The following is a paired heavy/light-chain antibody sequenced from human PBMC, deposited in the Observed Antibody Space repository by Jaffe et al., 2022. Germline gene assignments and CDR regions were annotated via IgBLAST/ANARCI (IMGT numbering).Light chain of an antibody. CDR1: QSVSSY. CDR2: DAS. J-gene: IGKJ2*01. Sequence: EIVLTQSPATLSLSPGERATLSCRASQSVSSYLAWYQQKPGQAPRLLIYDASNRATGIPARFSGSGSGTDFTLTISSLEPEDFAVYYCQQRSNWPPVYTFGQGTKLEIK. V-gene: IGKV3-11*01. CDR3: QQRSNWPPVYT.
Heavy chain of an antibody. V-gene: IGHV3-30*02. J-gene: IGHJ6*03. Sequence: QVQLVESGGGVVQPGGSLRLSCAASGFTFSSYGMHWVRQAPGKGLEWVAFIRYDGSNKYYADSVKGRFTISRDNSKNTLYLQMNSLRAEDTAVYYCAKAGGGGFPYYDFWSGYYPPTDYYYYMDVWGKGTTVTVSS. CDR3: AKAGGGGFPYYDFWSGYYPPTDYYYYMDV. CDR1: GFTFSSYG. CDR2: IRYDGSNK. D-gene: IGHD3-3*01.